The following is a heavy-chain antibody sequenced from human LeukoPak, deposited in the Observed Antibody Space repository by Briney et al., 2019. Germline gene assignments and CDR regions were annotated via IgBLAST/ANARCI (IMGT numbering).Heavy chain of an antibody. V-gene: IGHV3-74*01. D-gene: IGHD3-16*01. Sequence: GGSLRLSCAASGFTFSSYWMHWVRQAPGKGLVWVSRINSDGSSTSYADSVKGRFTISRDNAKNTLYLQMNSLRAEDTAVYYCARECYDYVWGSSCAFDIWGQGTMVTVSS. J-gene: IGHJ3*02. CDR3: ARECYDYVWGSSCAFDI. CDR2: INSDGSST. CDR1: GFTFSSYW.